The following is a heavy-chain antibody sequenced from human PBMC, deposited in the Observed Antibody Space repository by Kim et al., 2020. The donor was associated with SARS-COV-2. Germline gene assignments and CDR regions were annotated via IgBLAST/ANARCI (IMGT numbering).Heavy chain of an antibody. Sequence: SETLSLTCTVSGGSISSYYWSWIRQPAGKGLEWIGRIYTSGSTNYNPSLKSRVTMSVDTSKNQFSLKLSSVTAADTAVYYCARDGFNFGFWSGYYLAGDAFDIWGQGTMVTVSS. J-gene: IGHJ3*02. V-gene: IGHV4-4*07. D-gene: IGHD3-3*01. CDR1: GGSISSYY. CDR2: IYTSGST. CDR3: ARDGFNFGFWSGYYLAGDAFDI.